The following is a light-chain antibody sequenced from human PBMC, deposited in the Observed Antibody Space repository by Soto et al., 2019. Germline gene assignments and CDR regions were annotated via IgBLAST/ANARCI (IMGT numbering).Light chain of an antibody. CDR2: DAS. CDR3: QQYDNLPLT. J-gene: IGKJ5*01. V-gene: IGKV1-33*01. Sequence: DIQMTQSPSTLSASVGDRVTITCRASQSISTYLAWYQQKPGKAPKLLIYDASNLETGVPSRFSGSGSGTDFTFTISSLQPEDIATYYCQQYDNLPLTFGGGTRLEIK. CDR1: QSISTY.